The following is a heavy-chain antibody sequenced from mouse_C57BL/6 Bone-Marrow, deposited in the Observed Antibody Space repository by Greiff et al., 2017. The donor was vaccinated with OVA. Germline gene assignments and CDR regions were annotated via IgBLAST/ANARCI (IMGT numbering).Heavy chain of an antibody. CDR1: GYTFTSYG. Sequence: QVQLQQSGAELARPGASVKLSCKASGYTFTSYGISWVKQRTRQGLEWIGEIYPRSGNTYYNAKFKGKATLTAAKSSSPAYMGLRSLTSEDSAVYFCARGSSWGYFDYWGQGTTLTVSS. J-gene: IGHJ2*01. CDR3: ARGSSWGYFDY. V-gene: IGHV1-81*01. D-gene: IGHD1-1*01. CDR2: IYPRSGNT.